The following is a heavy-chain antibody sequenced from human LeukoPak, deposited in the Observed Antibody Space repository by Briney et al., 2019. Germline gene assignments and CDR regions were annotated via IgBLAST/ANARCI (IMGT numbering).Heavy chain of an antibody. CDR3: AKDRRDILRIDY. Sequence: GRSLRLSCAASGFTFSSYGMHWVRQAPGKGLEWVAVISYDGSNKYYADSVKGRFTISRDNSKNTPYLQMNSLRAEDTAVYYCAKDRRDILRIDYWGQGTLVTVSS. CDR1: GFTFSSYG. D-gene: IGHD3-9*01. V-gene: IGHV3-30*18. J-gene: IGHJ4*02. CDR2: ISYDGSNK.